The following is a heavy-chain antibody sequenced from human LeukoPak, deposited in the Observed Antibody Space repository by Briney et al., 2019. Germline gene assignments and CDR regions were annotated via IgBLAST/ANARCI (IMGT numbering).Heavy chain of an antibody. CDR3: ARGAYPLDY. Sequence: GGSLRLSCAASGFTFSSYSMNWVRQAPGKGLEWVSYISSSGSTIYYADSVQGRFTISRDNAKNSLYLQMNSLRAEDTAVYYCARGAYPLDYWGQGTLVTVSS. V-gene: IGHV3-48*04. CDR1: GFTFSSYS. J-gene: IGHJ4*02. CDR2: ISSSGSTI.